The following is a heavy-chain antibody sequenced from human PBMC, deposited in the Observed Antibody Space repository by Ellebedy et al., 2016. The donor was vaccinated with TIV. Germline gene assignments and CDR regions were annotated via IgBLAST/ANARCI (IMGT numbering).Heavy chain of an antibody. CDR1: VGTFSSYA. D-gene: IGHD5-12*01. CDR3: ARESKYSGYDRGNYFDY. J-gene: IGHJ4*02. CDR2: IIPILGIA. Sequence: AASVKVSCKASVGTFSSYAISWVRQAPGQGLEWVGRIIPILGIANYAQKFQGRVTITADKSTSTAYMELSSLRSEDTAVYYCARESKYSGYDRGNYFDYWGQGTLVTVSS. V-gene: IGHV1-69*04.